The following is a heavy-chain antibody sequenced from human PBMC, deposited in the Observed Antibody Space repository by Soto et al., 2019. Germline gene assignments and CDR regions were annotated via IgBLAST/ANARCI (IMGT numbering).Heavy chain of an antibody. D-gene: IGHD1-20*01. CDR2: IYYSGST. J-gene: IGHJ3*02. V-gene: IGHV4-59*01. CDR3: ARGARGGITGQIDI. CDR1: GGSISSYY. Sequence: QVQLQESGPGLVKPSETLSLTCTVSGGSISSYYWSWIRQPPGKGLEWIGYIYYSGSTNYNPSLKSRVTISVDTSKNQFSLKLSSVTAADTAVYYCARGARGGITGQIDIWGQGTMVTVSS.